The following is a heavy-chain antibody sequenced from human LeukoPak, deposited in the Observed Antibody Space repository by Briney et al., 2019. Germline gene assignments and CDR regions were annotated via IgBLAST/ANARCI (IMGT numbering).Heavy chain of an antibody. D-gene: IGHD3-9*01. CDR2: IIPIFGTA. CDR3: ARVGAVLRYFDWLPDPYYFDY. CDR1: GGTFSSYA. V-gene: IGHV1-69*13. J-gene: IGHJ4*02. Sequence: ASVKVSCKASGGTFSSYAISWVRQAPGQGLEWMGGIIPIFGTANYAQKFQGRVTITADESTSTAYMELSSLRSEDTAVYYCARVGAVLRYFDWLPDPYYFDYWGQGTLVTVSS.